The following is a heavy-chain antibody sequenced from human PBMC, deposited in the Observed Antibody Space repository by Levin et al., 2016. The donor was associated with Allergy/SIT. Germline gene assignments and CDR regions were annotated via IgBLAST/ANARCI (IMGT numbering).Heavy chain of an antibody. J-gene: IGHJ4*02. Sequence: WIRQPPGKGLEWVSAISGSGGSTYYADSVKGRFTISRDNSKNTLYLQMNSLRAEDTAVYYCAKIPDDLSGWLLVIDYWGQGTLVTVSS. CDR2: ISGSGGST. D-gene: IGHD6-19*01. V-gene: IGHV3-23*01. CDR3: AKIPDDLSGWLLVIDY.